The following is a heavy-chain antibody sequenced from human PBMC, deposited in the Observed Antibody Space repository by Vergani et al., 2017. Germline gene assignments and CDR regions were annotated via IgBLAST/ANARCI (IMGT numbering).Heavy chain of an antibody. CDR3: TGDKIMITFGGVIPNDY. D-gene: IGHD3-16*02. J-gene: IGHJ4*02. V-gene: IGHV3-21*01. CDR2: ISSSSSYI. CDR1: GFTFSSYA. Sequence: EVQLLESGGGLVQPGGSLRLSCAASGFTFSSYAMSWVRQAPGKGLEWVSSISSSSSYIYYADSVKGRVTISRDNAKNSLYLQMNSLRAEETAVYYCTGDKIMITFGGVIPNDYWGQGTLVTVSS.